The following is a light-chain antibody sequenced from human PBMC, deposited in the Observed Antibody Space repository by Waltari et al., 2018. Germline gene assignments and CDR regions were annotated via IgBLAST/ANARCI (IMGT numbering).Light chain of an antibody. J-gene: IGLJ2*01. Sequence: QSALTQPASVSGSPGQSITISCTGTSSDVGGYNYVSWYQQHPGKAPKLMIYDVSNRASEVSYRFSGSKSGNTASLTISGLQAEDEADYYCSSYRGSDNSVVFGGGTKLTVL. V-gene: IGLV2-14*03. CDR2: DVS. CDR3: SSYRGSDNSVV. CDR1: SSDVGGYNY.